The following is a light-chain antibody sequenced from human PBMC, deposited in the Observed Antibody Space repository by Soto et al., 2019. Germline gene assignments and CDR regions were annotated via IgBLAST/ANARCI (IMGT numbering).Light chain of an antibody. V-gene: IGLV1-47*01. CDR2: RNN. J-gene: IGLJ2*01. CDR3: AAWDDSLSGHVV. Sequence: QSVLTQPPSASGTPGQRVTISCSGSSSNIGSNYVYWYQQLPGTAPKLLIYRNNQRSSGVPERFSGSKSGTSASLAISGLRSEDEADYYSAAWDDSLSGHVVFGGGTKLTVL. CDR1: SSNIGSNY.